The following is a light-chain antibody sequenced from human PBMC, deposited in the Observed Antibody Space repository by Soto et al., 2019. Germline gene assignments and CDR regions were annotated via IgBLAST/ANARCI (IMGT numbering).Light chain of an antibody. CDR1: QSVSSRS. J-gene: IGKJ2*01. V-gene: IGKV3-20*01. CDR2: GAS. CDR3: QQYGSSPLT. Sequence: EIVLTQSPGTLSLSPGERATLSCRASQSVSSRSLAWYQQKPGQAPRLLMYGASSRATGIPDRFSGSGSGTDFTLTISRLEPEDFAVYYCQQYGSSPLTFGQVTKLAIK.